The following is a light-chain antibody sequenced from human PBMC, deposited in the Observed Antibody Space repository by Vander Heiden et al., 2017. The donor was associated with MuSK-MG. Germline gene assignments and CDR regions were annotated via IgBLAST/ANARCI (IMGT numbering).Light chain of an antibody. CDR3: QAWDSGSDHWV. CDR1: NVGDKG. Sequence: SNVLTQPPSVSVAPGKTARITCEGNNVGDKGVHWYQQKPGQAPLLVIYYDIDRPSGIPERFSGSNSGNTATLTISSVEAGEEADYYCQAWDSGSDHWVFGGGTKLTVL. V-gene: IGLV3-21*04. CDR2: YDI. J-gene: IGLJ3*02.